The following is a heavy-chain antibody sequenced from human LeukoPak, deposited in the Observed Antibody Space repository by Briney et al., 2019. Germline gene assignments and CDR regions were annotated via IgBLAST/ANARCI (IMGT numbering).Heavy chain of an antibody. CDR1: GYSFTNYW. CDR2: IYPGDSDT. Sequence: KYGESLKISCKGSGYSFTNYWIGWVRQMPGKGLEWMGIIYPGDSDTRYSPSFQGQVTISADKSISTAYLQWSSLKASDTAMYYCARTKCGGDCYSYFHPFDYWGQGTLVTVSS. V-gene: IGHV5-51*01. CDR3: ARTKCGGDCYSYFHPFDY. J-gene: IGHJ4*02. D-gene: IGHD2-21*02.